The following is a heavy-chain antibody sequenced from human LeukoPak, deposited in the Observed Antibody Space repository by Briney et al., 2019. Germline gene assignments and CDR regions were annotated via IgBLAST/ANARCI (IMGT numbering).Heavy chain of an antibody. Sequence: ASVKVSCKASGGTFSSYAISWVRQAPGQGLEWMGGIIPIFGTANYAQKFQGRVTITADESKSTAYMELSGLRSEDTAVYYCAIVLVAATFDIWGQGTMVTVSS. CDR2: IIPIFGTA. CDR1: GGTFSSYA. J-gene: IGHJ3*02. V-gene: IGHV1-69*13. D-gene: IGHD2-15*01. CDR3: AIVLVAATFDI.